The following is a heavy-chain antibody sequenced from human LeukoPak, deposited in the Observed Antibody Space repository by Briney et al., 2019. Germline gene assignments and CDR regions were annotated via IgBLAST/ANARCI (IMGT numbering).Heavy chain of an antibody. Sequence: SVKVSCKASGGTFSSYAISWVRQAPGQGLEWMGRIIHIFGTANYAQKFQGRVTITTDESTSTAYMELSSLRSEDTAVYYCARSARNRKQWLDEYYFDYWGQGTLVTVSS. V-gene: IGHV1-69*05. D-gene: IGHD6-19*01. CDR1: GGTFSSYA. J-gene: IGHJ4*02. CDR2: IIHIFGTA. CDR3: ARSARNRKQWLDEYYFDY.